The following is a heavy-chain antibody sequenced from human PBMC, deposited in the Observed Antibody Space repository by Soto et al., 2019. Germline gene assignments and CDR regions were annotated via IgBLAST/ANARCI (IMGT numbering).Heavy chain of an antibody. CDR2: IYSGGST. D-gene: IGHD2-15*01. CDR1: GFTVSSNY. Sequence: EVQLVESGGGLVQPGGSLRLSCAASGFTVSSNYMSWVRQAPGKGLEWVSVIYSGGSTYYADSVKGRFTISRDNSKNTLYLQMNSLRAEDTAVYYCAYSDYYYYMDVWGKGTTDTVSS. CDR3: AYSDYYYYMDV. V-gene: IGHV3-66*01. J-gene: IGHJ6*03.